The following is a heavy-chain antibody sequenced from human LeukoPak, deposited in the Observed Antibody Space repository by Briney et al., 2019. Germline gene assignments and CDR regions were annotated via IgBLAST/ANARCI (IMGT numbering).Heavy chain of an antibody. J-gene: IGHJ6*03. D-gene: IGHD2-2*02. CDR2: IYYSGST. Sequence: SETLSLTCTVSGGSISSSSYYWGWIRQPPGKGLEWIGYIYYSGSTYYNPSLKSRVTISVDTSKNQFSLKLSSVTAADTAVYYCARYCSSTSCYTNYYYYMDVWGKGTTVTVSS. V-gene: IGHV4-30-4*08. CDR3: ARYCSSTSCYTNYYYYMDV. CDR1: GGSISSSSYY.